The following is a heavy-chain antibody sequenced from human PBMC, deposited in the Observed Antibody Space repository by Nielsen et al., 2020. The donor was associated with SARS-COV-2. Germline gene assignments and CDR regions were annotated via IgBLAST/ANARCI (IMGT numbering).Heavy chain of an antibody. Sequence: WIRQPPGKGLEWIGSIYYSGSTYYNPSLKSRVTISVDTSNNQFSLKLSSVTAADTAVYYCAKDREYCSGGSCYFSDAFDIWGQGTMVTVS. V-gene: IGHV4-39*02. CDR3: AKDREYCSGGSCYFSDAFDI. CDR2: IYYSGST. D-gene: IGHD2-15*01. J-gene: IGHJ3*02.